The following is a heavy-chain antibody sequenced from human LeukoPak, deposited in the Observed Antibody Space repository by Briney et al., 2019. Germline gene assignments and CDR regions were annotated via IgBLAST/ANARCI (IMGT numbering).Heavy chain of an antibody. J-gene: IGHJ4*02. Sequence: SETLSLTCTVSGGSIGSYYWSWIRQPAGKGLEWIGRIYTSGSTNYNPSLKSRVTMSVGTSKNQFSLKLSSVTAADTAVYYCARHRVRGFSAAIDYWGQGTLVTVSS. CDR1: GGSIGSYY. D-gene: IGHD3-16*01. CDR3: ARHRVRGFSAAIDY. V-gene: IGHV4-4*07. CDR2: IYTSGST.